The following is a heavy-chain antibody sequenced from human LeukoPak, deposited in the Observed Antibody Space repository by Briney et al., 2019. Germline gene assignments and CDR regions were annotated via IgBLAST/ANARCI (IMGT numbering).Heavy chain of an antibody. V-gene: IGHV3-33*01. CDR2: IWYDGSNK. J-gene: IGHJ4*02. D-gene: IGHD3-10*01. CDR1: GFTFSSYG. Sequence: GGSLRLSCAASGFTFSSYGMHWVRQAPGKGLEWVAVIWYDGSNKYYADSVKGRFTISRDNSKNTLYLQMNSLRAEDTAVYYCARDYHGSGSSDWGQGTLVPVSS. CDR3: ARDYHGSGSSD.